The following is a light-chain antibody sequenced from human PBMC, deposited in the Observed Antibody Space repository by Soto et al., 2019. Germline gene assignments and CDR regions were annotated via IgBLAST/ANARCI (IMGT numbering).Light chain of an antibody. Sequence: EIVLTQSPGTLSLSPGERATLSCRASPSVTNYLAWYQQKPGQPPRLLIYGAFNRAAGIPARFSGSGSGTDFTLTIRSLEPEDSAVYYCQQRNIWPPVNFGQGKRLEIK. CDR2: GAF. V-gene: IGKV3-11*01. J-gene: IGKJ5*01. CDR3: QQRNIWPPVN. CDR1: PSVTNY.